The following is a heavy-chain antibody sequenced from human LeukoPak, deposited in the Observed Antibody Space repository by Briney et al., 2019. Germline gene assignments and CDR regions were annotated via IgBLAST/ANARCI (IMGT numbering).Heavy chain of an antibody. Sequence: ASVKVSCKASGDTFTSYYMHWVRQAPGQGLEWMGIINPSGASTIYAQEFQGRVTMTRDMSTSTVYMELSSLRSEDTAVYYCARANMVRGVGSFFDRNWFDPWGQGTLVTVSS. CDR2: INPSGAST. CDR3: ARANMVRGVGSFFDRNWFDP. J-gene: IGHJ5*02. CDR1: GDTFTSYY. V-gene: IGHV1-46*01. D-gene: IGHD3-10*01.